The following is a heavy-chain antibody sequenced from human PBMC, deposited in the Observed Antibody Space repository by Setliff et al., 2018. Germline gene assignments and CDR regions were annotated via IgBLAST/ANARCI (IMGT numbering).Heavy chain of an antibody. D-gene: IGHD3-3*01. CDR1: GGSISSSRYC. V-gene: IGHV4-39*07. CDR2: IYYSGST. Sequence: SETLSLTCTVSGGSISSSRYCWGWIRQPPGKGLEWIGSIYYSGSTYYNPSLKSRVTISVDKSKNQFSLKLSSVTAADTAVYYCARVPNFWSGYLDYWGQGTLVTVSS. CDR3: ARVPNFWSGYLDY. J-gene: IGHJ4*02.